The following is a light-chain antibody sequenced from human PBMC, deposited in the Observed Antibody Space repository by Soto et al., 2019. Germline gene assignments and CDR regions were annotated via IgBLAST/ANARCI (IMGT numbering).Light chain of an antibody. CDR1: QSVSSY. J-gene: IGKJ5*01. V-gene: IGKV3-11*02. CDR2: DAS. Sequence: IVLTQSPATLSLSPWERATLSCGASQSVSSYLAWYQQKPGQAPRLLIYDASNRATGIPARFSGSGSGRDFTLTISSLEPEDFAVYYCQQRSNWPPITFGQGTRLEIK. CDR3: QQRSNWPPIT.